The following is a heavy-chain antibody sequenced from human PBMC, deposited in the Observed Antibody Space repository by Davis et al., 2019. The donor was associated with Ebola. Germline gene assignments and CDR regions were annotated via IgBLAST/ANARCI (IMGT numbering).Heavy chain of an antibody. J-gene: IGHJ6*02. D-gene: IGHD3-3*01. CDR1: GGSISSSSYY. Sequence: SETLSLTCTVSGGSISSSSYYWSWIRQPPGKGLEWIGYIYYSGSTNYNPSLKSRVTISVDTSKNQFSLKLSSVTAADTAVYYCARDRPLKLRFFGMDVWGQGTTVTVSS. CDR2: IYYSGST. V-gene: IGHV4-61*01. CDR3: ARDRPLKLRFFGMDV.